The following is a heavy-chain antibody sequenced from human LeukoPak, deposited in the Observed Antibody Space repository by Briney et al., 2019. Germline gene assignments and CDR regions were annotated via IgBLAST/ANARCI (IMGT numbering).Heavy chain of an antibody. CDR3: ATGGETTMVILGALFNY. J-gene: IGHJ4*02. D-gene: IGHD5-18*01. V-gene: IGHV4-39*01. CDR1: GGSISSSNYY. CDR2: MYYSGTT. Sequence: SETLSLTCTVSGGSISSSNYYWGWIRQPPGKGLEWIGSMYYSGTTHCNPSLKSRVTMSVDTSKNQFSLKLRSVTAADTAVYYCATGGETTMVILGALFNYWAQGTLVTVSS.